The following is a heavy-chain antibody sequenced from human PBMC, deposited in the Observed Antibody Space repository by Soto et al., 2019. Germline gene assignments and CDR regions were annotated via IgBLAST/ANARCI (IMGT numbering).Heavy chain of an antibody. CDR1: ARTLFICG. CDR2: IIPTLGTI. D-gene: IGHD1-26*01. CDR3: ARAAEWEQPSNQYYFDF. J-gene: IGHJ4*02. V-gene: IGHV1-69*10. Sequence: SVKVSCKTSARTLFICGFSWVRQAPGEGLEWVGGIIPTLGTIHVAQRFQGRVTFTADKSTNTAYMEMNSLTSEDTALYYCARAAEWEQPSNQYYFDFWGQGTLVTVSS.